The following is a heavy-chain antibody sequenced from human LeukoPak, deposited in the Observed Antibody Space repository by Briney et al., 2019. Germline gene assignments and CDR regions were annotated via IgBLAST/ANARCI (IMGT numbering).Heavy chain of an antibody. V-gene: IGHV3-23*01. CDR2: VSGSGAGT. D-gene: IGHD2-21*01. J-gene: IGHJ4*02. CDR3: AKNPSAYCGGDCYSDY. CDR1: GFTFTSSA. Sequence: GGSLRLSCAASGFTFTSSAMSWVRQAPGKGLEWVSAVSGSGAGTYYADSVKGRFTVSRGNSKNTLYLQMNTLRAEDTAIYYCAKNPSAYCGGDCYSDYWGQGTLVTVSS.